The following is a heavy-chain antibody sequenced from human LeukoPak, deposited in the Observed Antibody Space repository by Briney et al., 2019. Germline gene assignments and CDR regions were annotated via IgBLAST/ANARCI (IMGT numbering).Heavy chain of an antibody. CDR2: INPSGGST. CDR3: ATHSPEWRYSGYYNYYYIDV. V-gene: IGHV1-46*01. D-gene: IGHD5-12*01. J-gene: IGHJ6*03. Sequence: ASVKVSCKASGYTFTSYYIHWVRQAPGEGLEWMGIINPSGGSTSYAQKFQGRVTMTRDMSTSTVYMELSSLRSEDTAVYYCATHSPEWRYSGYYNYYYIDVWGKGTTVTVSS. CDR1: GYTFTSYY.